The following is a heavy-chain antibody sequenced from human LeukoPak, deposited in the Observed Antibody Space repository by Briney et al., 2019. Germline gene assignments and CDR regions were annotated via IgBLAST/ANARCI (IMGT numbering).Heavy chain of an antibody. Sequence: SETLSLTCSVSGYSISSGYYWGWIRQPPGKGLEWIGSIYHSGNTYYNPSLKSRVTISVDTSKNQFSLNLSSVTAADTAVYYCARTYSTSTAYDAFDIWGQGTMVTVSS. J-gene: IGHJ3*02. CDR3: ARTYSTSTAYDAFDI. D-gene: IGHD6-6*01. V-gene: IGHV4-38-2*02. CDR1: GYSISSGYY. CDR2: IYHSGNT.